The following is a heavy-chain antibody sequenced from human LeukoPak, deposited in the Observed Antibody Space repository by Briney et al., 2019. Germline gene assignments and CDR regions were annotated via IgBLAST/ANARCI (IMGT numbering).Heavy chain of an antibody. CDR1: GYTFTSYD. CDR3: ASRIGVRELYYYYGMDV. CDR2: MNPNSGNT. Sequence: GASVKVSCKASGYTFTSYDINWVRQATGQGLEGMGWMNPNSGNTGYAQKFQGRVTMTRNTSISTAYMELSSLRSEDTAVYYCASRIGVRELYYYYGMDVWGQGTTVTVSS. D-gene: IGHD1-26*01. V-gene: IGHV1-8*01. J-gene: IGHJ6*02.